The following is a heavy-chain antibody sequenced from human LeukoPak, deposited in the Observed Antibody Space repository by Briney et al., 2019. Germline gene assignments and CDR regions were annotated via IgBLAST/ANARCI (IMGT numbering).Heavy chain of an antibody. V-gene: IGHV1-18*01. D-gene: IGHD5-12*01. CDR1: GYTFSSYG. J-gene: IGHJ4*02. Sequence: ASVNLSCKASGYTFSSYGISWVRQAPGQGLEWMGWISAYNGITNFAQEFQGRVTMTTDTSTSTASMELRSLRSDDTAVYYCARDQGIYNHRIIDSWGQGALVSV. CDR2: ISAYNGIT. CDR3: ARDQGIYNHRIIDS.